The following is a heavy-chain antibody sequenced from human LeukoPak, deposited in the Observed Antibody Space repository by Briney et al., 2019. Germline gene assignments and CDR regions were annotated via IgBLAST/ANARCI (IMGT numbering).Heavy chain of an antibody. Sequence: ASVKVSCKASGYTFIDYYIHWVRQALGQGLEWMGWINPNSGGTNYGQKFQGRVTMTRDTSISTAYMELSRLISDETAVYYCARIRYCYGSGSYSLGYWGQGTLVTVSS. CDR2: INPNSGGT. CDR3: ARIRYCYGSGSYSLGY. CDR1: GYTFIDYY. J-gene: IGHJ4*02. D-gene: IGHD3-10*01. V-gene: IGHV1-2*02.